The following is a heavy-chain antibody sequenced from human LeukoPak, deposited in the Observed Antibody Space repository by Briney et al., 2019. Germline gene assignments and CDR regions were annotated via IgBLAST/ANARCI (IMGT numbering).Heavy chain of an antibody. CDR2: IYYSGST. V-gene: IGHV4-59*01. D-gene: IGHD5-18*01. CDR1: GGSISSYY. CDR3: AKSADGPGYSYGYDY. J-gene: IGHJ4*02. Sequence: SETLSLTCTVSGGSISSYYWSWIRQPPGKGLEWIGYIYYSGSTNYNPSLKSRVTISVDTSKNQFSLKLSSVTAADTAVYYCAKSADGPGYSYGYDYWGQGTLVTVSS.